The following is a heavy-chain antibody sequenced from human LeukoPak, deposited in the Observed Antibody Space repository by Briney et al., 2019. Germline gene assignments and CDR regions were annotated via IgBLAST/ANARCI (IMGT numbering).Heavy chain of an antibody. Sequence: GGSLRLSCAASGFTFSTSWMHWVRQAPGKGLVWVSRITGDGSSTSYADSVKGRFTISRDNAKNTMYLQMNSLRAEDTAVYYCAGATIGYWGQGTLVTVSS. CDR1: GFTFSTSW. CDR3: AGATIGY. V-gene: IGHV3-74*01. D-gene: IGHD1-26*01. J-gene: IGHJ4*02. CDR2: ITGDGSST.